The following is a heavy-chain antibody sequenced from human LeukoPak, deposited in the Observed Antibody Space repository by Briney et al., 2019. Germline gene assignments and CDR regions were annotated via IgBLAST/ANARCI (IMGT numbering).Heavy chain of an antibody. CDR2: ISGSGGST. D-gene: IGHD3-16*02. J-gene: IGHJ4*02. Sequence: GGSLRLSCAASGFTFSSYAMSWVCQAPGKGLEWVSAISGSGGSTYYADSVKGRFTISRDNAKNSLYLQMNSLRAEDTAVYYCARDATYYDYVWGSYRPGIFDYWGQGTLVTVSS. CDR1: GFTFSSYA. CDR3: ARDATYYDYVWGSYRPGIFDY. V-gene: IGHV3-23*01.